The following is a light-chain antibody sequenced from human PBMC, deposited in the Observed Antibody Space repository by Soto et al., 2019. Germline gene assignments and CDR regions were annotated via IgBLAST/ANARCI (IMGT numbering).Light chain of an antibody. CDR2: RNN. CDR3: AAATV. CDR1: SSNIGSNY. J-gene: IGLJ1*01. Sequence: QSVLTQPPSVSGTPGQRVTISCSGSSSNIGSNYVYWYQQLPGTAPKLLIYRNNQRPSGVPDRFSGSKSGTSASLAISGLRSEDEADYYCAAATVFGTGTKVTVL. V-gene: IGLV1-47*01.